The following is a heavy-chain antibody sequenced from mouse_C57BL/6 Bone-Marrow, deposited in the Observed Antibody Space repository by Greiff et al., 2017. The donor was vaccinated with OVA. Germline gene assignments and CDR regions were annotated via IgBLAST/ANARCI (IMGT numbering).Heavy chain of an antibody. D-gene: IGHD2-3*01. CDR1: GYTFTDYY. Sequence: EVQLQQSGPVLVKPGASVKMSCKASGYTFTDYYMNWVKQSHGKSLEWIGVINPYNGGTSYNQKFKGKATLTVDKSSSTAYMELNSLTSEDSAVYYCARMGLGWDAMDYWGQGTSVTVSS. J-gene: IGHJ4*01. V-gene: IGHV1-19*01. CDR3: ARMGLGWDAMDY. CDR2: INPYNGGT.